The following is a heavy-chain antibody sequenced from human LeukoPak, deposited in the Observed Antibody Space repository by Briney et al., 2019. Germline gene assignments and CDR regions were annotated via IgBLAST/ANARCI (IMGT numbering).Heavy chain of an antibody. CDR1: GGSFSGYY. J-gene: IGHJ2*01. D-gene: IGHD4/OR15-4a*01. CDR3: ARGPKTTYDYPWYFDL. Sequence: SETLSLTCAVYGGSFSGYYWGWIRQTPGNGLEWIGEVNLSGSSNYSPSLKSRVTISVDTSKKEFSLKLTSVIAADTAMCYCARGPKTTYDYPWYFDLWGRGTLVTVSS. V-gene: IGHV4-34*01. CDR2: VNLSGSS.